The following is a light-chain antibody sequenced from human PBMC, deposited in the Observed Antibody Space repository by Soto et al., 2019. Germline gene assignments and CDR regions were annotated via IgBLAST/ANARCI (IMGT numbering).Light chain of an antibody. V-gene: IGKV3-15*01. J-gene: IGKJ5*01. CDR3: QQYNNWPIT. CDR1: QSVTNN. Sequence: EIVMTQSPATLSVSPGERVTPSCRASQSVTNNLAWYQQKPGQAPRLLIYVASTRAPGIPARFSGSGSGTEFTLTISSLQSEDFAVYYCQQYNNWPITFGRGTRLEIK. CDR2: VAS.